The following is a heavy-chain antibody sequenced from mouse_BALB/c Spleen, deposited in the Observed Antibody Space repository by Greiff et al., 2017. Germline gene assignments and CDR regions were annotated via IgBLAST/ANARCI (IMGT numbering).Heavy chain of an antibody. V-gene: IGHV1S22*01. J-gene: IGHJ3*01. Sequence: LQQPGSELVRPGASVKLSCKASGYTFTSYWMHWVKQRPGQGLEWIGNIYPGSGSTNYDEKFKSKATLTVDTSSSTAYMQLSSLTSEDSAVYYCTIYGKSAYWGQGTLVTVSA. CDR2: IYPGSGST. CDR1: GYTFTSYW. D-gene: IGHD2-1*01. CDR3: TIYGKSAY.